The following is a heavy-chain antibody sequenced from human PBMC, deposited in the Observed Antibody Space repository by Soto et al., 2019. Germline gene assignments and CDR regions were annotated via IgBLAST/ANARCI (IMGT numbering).Heavy chain of an antibody. CDR3: ASNPDGFSPSYYYYGMDV. Sequence: GASVKVSCKASGGTFSSYAISWVRQAPGQGLERMGGIIPIFGTANYAQKFQGRVTITADKSTSTAYMELSSLRSEDTAVYYCASNPDGFSPSYYYYGMDVWGQGTTVTVSS. CDR2: IIPIFGTA. V-gene: IGHV1-69*06. CDR1: GGTFSSYA. J-gene: IGHJ6*02.